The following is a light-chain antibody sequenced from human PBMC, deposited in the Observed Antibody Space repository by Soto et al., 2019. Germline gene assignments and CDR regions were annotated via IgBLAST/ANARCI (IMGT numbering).Light chain of an antibody. J-gene: IGKJ4*01. Sequence: EIVLTQTPATLSLSPGERGTFSCRASESVTDYLAWYQQKPGQAPRLLVYDVSNRAAGIPTRFSGGGSGPDFTLTISNVEPEDFAVYYWQQDDNSTLTFGGGTKVDIK. CDR3: QQDDNSTLT. V-gene: IGKV3-11*01. CDR1: ESVTDY. CDR2: DVS.